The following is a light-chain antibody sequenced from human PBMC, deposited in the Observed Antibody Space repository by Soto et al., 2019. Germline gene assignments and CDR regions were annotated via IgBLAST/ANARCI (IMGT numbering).Light chain of an antibody. J-gene: IGLJ1*01. CDR2: SNN. Sequence: QSVLTQPPSASGTPGQRVTISCSGSSSNIGSNTVNWYQQLPGTAPKLLIYSNNQRPSGVPDRFSGSKSGNSASLAISGLQTEDEADDYCAAWDDSLNGYVFGTGTKLTV. CDR3: AAWDDSLNGYV. V-gene: IGLV1-44*01. CDR1: SSNIGSNT.